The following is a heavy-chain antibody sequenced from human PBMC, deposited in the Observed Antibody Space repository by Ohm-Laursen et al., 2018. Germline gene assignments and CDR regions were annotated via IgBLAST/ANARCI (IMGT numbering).Heavy chain of an antibody. CDR3: ARDLGFAAPMDV. CDR1: GGSLSGYY. Sequence: TLSLTCTVSGGSLSGYYWNWIRQPAGKGLEWIGRISSSGSTNYNPSLKSRVTMSVDTSKNQLSLKVNSVTAADTAVYYCARDLGFAAPMDVWGQGTTVTVSS. J-gene: IGHJ6*02. V-gene: IGHV4-4*07. CDR2: ISSSGST. D-gene: IGHD7-27*01.